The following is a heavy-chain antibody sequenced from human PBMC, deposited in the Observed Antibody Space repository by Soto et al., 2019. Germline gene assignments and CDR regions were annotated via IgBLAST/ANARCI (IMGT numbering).Heavy chain of an antibody. D-gene: IGHD1-26*01. CDR2: IIPIFGTA. CDR3: GWVGSGDYYCGMDV. V-gene: IGHV1-69*01. Sequence: QVPLVQSGAEVKKPGSSVKVSCKASGGTFSSYAISWVRQAPGQGLEWMGGIIPIFGTATYAQKIHGRVTITADESTRRDYMELGGLRSEDTAGYDCGWVGSGDYYCGMDVWGQGTMVTVAS. J-gene: IGHJ6*02. CDR1: GGTFSSYA.